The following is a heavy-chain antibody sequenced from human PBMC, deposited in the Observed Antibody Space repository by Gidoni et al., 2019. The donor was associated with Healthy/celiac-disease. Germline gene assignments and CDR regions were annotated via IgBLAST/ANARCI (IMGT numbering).Heavy chain of an antibody. CDR2: ISYDGSNK. CDR1: GFTFSSYG. CDR3: AKDSAPARWSGYDYVAYGMDV. J-gene: IGHJ6*02. V-gene: IGHV3-30*18. Sequence: QVQLVESGGGVVQPGRSLRVSCAAYGFTFSSYGMHWVRQAPGKGLEWVAVISYDGSNKYYADSVKGRFTISRDNSKNTLYLQMNSLRAEDTAVYYCAKDSAPARWSGYDYVAYGMDVWGQGTTVTVSS. D-gene: IGHD5-12*01.